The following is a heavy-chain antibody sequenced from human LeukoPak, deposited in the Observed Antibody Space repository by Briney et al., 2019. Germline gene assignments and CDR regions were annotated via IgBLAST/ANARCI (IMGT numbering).Heavy chain of an antibody. J-gene: IGHJ6*02. CDR1: AGSISSYY. D-gene: IGHD3-22*01. Sequence: PSETLSLTCTVSAGSISSYYWSWIRQPPGKGLEWIGYIYSSGSTNYNPSLKSRVTISVDTSKNQFSLKLSSVTAAGTAVYYCARGTTMIVNPGSRYYYYYGMDVWGQGTTVTVSS. CDR3: ARGTTMIVNPGSRYYYYYGMDV. V-gene: IGHV4-59*01. CDR2: IYSSGST.